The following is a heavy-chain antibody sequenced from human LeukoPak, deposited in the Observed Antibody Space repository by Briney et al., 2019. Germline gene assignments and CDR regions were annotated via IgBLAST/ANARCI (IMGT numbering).Heavy chain of an antibody. Sequence: GGSLRLSCAASGFTVSSNYMSWVRQAPGKGLEWVSVIYSGGSTYCADSVKGRFTISRDNSKNTLYLQMNSLRAKDTAVYYCARADTAMVYYYYYGMDVWGQGTTVTVS. CDR2: IYSGGST. CDR3: ARADTAMVYYYYYGMDV. V-gene: IGHV3-66*01. D-gene: IGHD5-18*01. J-gene: IGHJ6*02. CDR1: GFTVSSNY.